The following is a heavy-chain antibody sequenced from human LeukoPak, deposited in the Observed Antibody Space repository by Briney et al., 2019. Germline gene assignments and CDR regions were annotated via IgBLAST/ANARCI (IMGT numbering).Heavy chain of an antibody. CDR1: GGSISSYY. V-gene: IGHV4-4*07. J-gene: IGHJ5*02. D-gene: IGHD6-13*01. CDR2: IYTSGST. CDR3: ARGRHLKPYSPNWFDP. Sequence: SETLSLTCTVSGGSISSYYWSWIRQPAGKGLEWIGRIYTSGSTNYNPSLKSRVTMSVDTSKNQFSLKLSSVTAADTAVYYCARGRHLKPYSPNWFDPWGQGTLVTVSS.